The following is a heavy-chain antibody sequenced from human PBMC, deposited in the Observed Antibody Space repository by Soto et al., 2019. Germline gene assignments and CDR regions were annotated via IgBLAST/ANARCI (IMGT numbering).Heavy chain of an antibody. CDR3: AREIMSYAAY. D-gene: IGHD2-8*01. V-gene: IGHV3-48*01. J-gene: IGHJ4*02. CDR1: GFTFSSYS. Sequence: EVQLVESGGGLVQPGGSLRLSCAASGFTFSSYSMNWVRQAPGKGLEWVSYISSSSSTIYYADSVKGRFTISRDNAKNPLYLQMNSLRAEDTAVYYCAREIMSYAAYWGQGTLVTVSS. CDR2: ISSSSSTI.